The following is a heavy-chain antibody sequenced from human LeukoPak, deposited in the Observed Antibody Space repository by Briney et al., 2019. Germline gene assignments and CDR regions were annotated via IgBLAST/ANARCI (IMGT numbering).Heavy chain of an antibody. CDR3: ARLYGGNSNNYYCDY. D-gene: IGHD4-23*01. J-gene: IGHJ4*02. V-gene: IGHV4-39*01. Sequence: SETLSLTCRVSVGSSSHNRYYGLGIRQPPGKGLEWIGSIHDSGSTDYNPSLKSRVTISVDTSKNQFSLTLSSVTAADTAVYYFARLYGGNSNNYYCDYWGQGTLVTVSS. CDR2: IHDSGST. CDR1: VGSSSHNRYY.